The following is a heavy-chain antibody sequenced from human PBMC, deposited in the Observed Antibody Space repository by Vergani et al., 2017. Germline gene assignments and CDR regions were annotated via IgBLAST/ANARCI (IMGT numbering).Heavy chain of an antibody. V-gene: IGHV4-39*01. CDR1: GGSIRSTFYY. Sequence: QLQLQESDPGLVKPSETLSLTCTVSGGSIRSTFYYWGWIRQPPGKGLEWIGTIYYSGSTYYNPSLKSRVTISVETSKNQFSLKLNSVTAADTAVYYCARHKEQLVPGNYYYYYYMDVWGIGTTVTVSS. CDR2: IYYSGST. D-gene: IGHD6-13*01. J-gene: IGHJ6*03. CDR3: ARHKEQLVPGNYYYYYYMDV.